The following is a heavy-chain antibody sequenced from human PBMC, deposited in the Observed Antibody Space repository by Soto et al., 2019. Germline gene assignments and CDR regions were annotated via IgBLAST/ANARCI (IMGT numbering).Heavy chain of an antibody. J-gene: IGHJ4*02. V-gene: IGHV1-3*01. CDR2: INAGNGNT. D-gene: IGHD3-22*01. CDR1: GYTFSSYA. Sequence: QVQLVQSGAEVKKPGASVKVSCKASGYTFSSYAMHWVRQAPGQRLEWMGWINAGNGNTKYSQKFQGRVTITRDTSASTAYMEVSSLRSDDTAVYYCARGDYYDIHDYWGQGTLVTVSS. CDR3: ARGDYYDIHDY.